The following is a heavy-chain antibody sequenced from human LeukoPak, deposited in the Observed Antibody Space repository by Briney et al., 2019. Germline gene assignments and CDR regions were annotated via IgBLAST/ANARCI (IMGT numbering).Heavy chain of an antibody. CDR1: GVTFSSYS. CDR2: ISSSSSYI. Sequence: PGGSLRLSCAASGVTFSSYSMNWVRQAPGKGLEWVSSISSSSSYIYYADSVKGRFTISRDNAKNSLYLQMNSLRAEDTAVYYCARVPDSSGYYFSAFDIWGQGTMVTVSS. D-gene: IGHD3-22*01. J-gene: IGHJ3*02. CDR3: ARVPDSSGYYFSAFDI. V-gene: IGHV3-21*01.